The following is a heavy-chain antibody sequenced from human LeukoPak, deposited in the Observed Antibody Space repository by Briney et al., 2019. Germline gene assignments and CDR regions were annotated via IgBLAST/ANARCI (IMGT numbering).Heavy chain of an antibody. D-gene: IGHD3-10*02. J-gene: IGHJ6*03. CDR3: ARAGRKSRGVDLVRKKETGYYYYMDV. CDR2: ISGSGGST. V-gene: IGHV3-23*01. Sequence: GGSLRLSCAASGFTFSSYAMSWVRQAPGKGLEWVSAISGSGGSTYYADSVKGRFTISRDNAKNSLYLQMNSLRTEDTAVYYCARAGRKSRGVDLVRKKETGYYYYMDVWGKGTTVTVSS. CDR1: GFTFSSYA.